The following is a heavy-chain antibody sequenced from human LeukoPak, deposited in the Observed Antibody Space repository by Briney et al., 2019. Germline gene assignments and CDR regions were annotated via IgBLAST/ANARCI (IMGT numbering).Heavy chain of an antibody. D-gene: IGHD5-18*01. CDR2: INPNSGGT. V-gene: IGHV1-2*06. CDR1: GYTFTGYY. Sequence: ASVKVSCKASGYTFTGYYMHWVRQAPGQGLEWMGRINPNSGGTNYAQKFQGRVTMTRDTSISTAYMELSRLRSDDTAVYYCARRHPTSRGYSYGPSGYWGQGTLATVSS. CDR3: ARRHPTSRGYSYGPSGY. J-gene: IGHJ4*02.